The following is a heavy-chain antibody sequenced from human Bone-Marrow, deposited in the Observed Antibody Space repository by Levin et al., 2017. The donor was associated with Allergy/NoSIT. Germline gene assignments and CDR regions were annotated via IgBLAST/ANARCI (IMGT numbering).Heavy chain of an antibody. CDR2: ISGSGSIT. CDR3: AKERDSSSACAYGLDV. Sequence: GESLKISCAASGFTFSTYAMTWVRQAPGKGLEWICSISGSGSITYYGDSVKGRVTISRDNSRDTLYLQMSSLRAEDTAIYFCAKERDSSSACAYGLDVWGQGTTVTVSS. CDR1: GFTFSTYA. V-gene: IGHV3-23*02. J-gene: IGHJ6*02. D-gene: IGHD3-22*01.